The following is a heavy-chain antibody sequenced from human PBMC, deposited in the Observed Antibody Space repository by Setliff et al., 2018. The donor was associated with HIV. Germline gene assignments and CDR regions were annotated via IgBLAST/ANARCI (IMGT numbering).Heavy chain of an antibody. CDR2: INEDGNKK. V-gene: IGHV3-7*01. CDR3: ARRRPPGGLDM. Sequence: GGSLRLSCSASGFTFDDYGMSWVRQAPGKGLEWIANINEDGNKKYHAGSVWGRFTISRDNAKNSLYLQMNSLRPEDTAVYYCARRRPPGGLDMWGQGTVVTVSS. CDR1: GFTFDDYG. D-gene: IGHD2-15*01. J-gene: IGHJ3*02.